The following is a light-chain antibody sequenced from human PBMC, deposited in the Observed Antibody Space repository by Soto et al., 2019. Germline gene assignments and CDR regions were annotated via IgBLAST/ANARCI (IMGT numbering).Light chain of an antibody. Sequence: ETVLTQSPATLSLSPGERATLSCRASQSISSYVAWYQRKPGQAPRLLIYDASIRATDIPARFSGSGSGTDFTLTISSLEPEDFAVYYCQQRFTWPSFGPGTKVDIK. V-gene: IGKV3-11*01. J-gene: IGKJ3*01. CDR3: QQRFTWPS. CDR1: QSISSY. CDR2: DAS.